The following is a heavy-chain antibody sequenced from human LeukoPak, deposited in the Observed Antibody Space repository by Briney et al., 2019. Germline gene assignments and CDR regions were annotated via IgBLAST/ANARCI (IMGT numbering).Heavy chain of an antibody. CDR3: AEGASRSGGSWT. CDR1: GFTFSSYA. J-gene: IGHJ5*02. V-gene: IGHV3-23*01. Sequence: PGGSLRLSCAASGFTFSSYAMHWVRQAPGKGLEWVSAISGSGGSTYYADSVKGRFTISRDNSKNTLYLQMNSLRAEDTAVYYCAEGASRSGGSWTWGQGTLVTVSS. D-gene: IGHD2-15*01. CDR2: ISGSGGST.